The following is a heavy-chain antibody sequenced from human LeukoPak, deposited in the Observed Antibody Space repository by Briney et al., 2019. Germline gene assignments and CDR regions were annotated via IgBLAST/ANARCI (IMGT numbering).Heavy chain of an antibody. CDR3: ARGPYFDSSGYYWHYMDV. J-gene: IGHJ6*03. D-gene: IGHD3-22*01. Sequence: GSLRLSCAASGFRFDDYGMSWVRQAPGKGLEWVSGINWSGTSTGYADSVRGRITISRDNAKNSLYLQMNSLRAEDTALYYCARGPYFDSSGYYWHYMDVWGKGTTVTVSS. CDR1: GFRFDDYG. CDR2: INWSGTST. V-gene: IGHV3-20*04.